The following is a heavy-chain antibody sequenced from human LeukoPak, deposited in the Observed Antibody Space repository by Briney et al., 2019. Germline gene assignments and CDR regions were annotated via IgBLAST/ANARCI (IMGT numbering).Heavy chain of an antibody. CDR2: IIPIFGTA. V-gene: IGHV1-69*13. D-gene: IGHD5-24*01. CDR3: ARAWRDGYPGWGFDY. CDR1: GYTFSSYG. J-gene: IGHJ4*02. Sequence: SVKVSCKASGYTFSSYGISWVRQAPGQGLEWMGGIIPIFGTANYAQKFQGRVTITADESTSTAYMELSSLRSEDTAVYYCARAWRDGYPGWGFDYWGQGTLVTVSS.